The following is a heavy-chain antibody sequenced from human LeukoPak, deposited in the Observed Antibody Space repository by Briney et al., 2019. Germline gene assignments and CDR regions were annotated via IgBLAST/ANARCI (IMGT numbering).Heavy chain of an antibody. CDR1: GFTFSSFE. Sequence: PGGSLRLSCAASGFTFSSFEMNWVRQAPGKGLEWVSYISSSGRSIYNAESVKGRFTISRDNAKSSLYLQLNTLRADDTAAYYCARETSSGGMDVWGQGIMVTVFS. D-gene: IGHD6-6*01. CDR2: ISSSGRSI. CDR3: ARETSSGGMDV. J-gene: IGHJ6*02. V-gene: IGHV3-48*03.